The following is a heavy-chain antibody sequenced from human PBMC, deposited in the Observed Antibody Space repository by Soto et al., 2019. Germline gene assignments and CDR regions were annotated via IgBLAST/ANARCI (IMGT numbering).Heavy chain of an antibody. D-gene: IGHD3-3*01. CDR2: IFSADNT. CDR1: GFTVSSNY. Sequence: LRLSCAASGFTVSSNYLSWVRLAPGKGLEWVSVIFSADNTHYADSVKGRFTISRDNSKNTVFLQMNSLRAEDTAVYYCAITGAGYYIVWGQGTPVTVSS. V-gene: IGHV3-53*01. CDR3: AITGAGYYIV. J-gene: IGHJ4*02.